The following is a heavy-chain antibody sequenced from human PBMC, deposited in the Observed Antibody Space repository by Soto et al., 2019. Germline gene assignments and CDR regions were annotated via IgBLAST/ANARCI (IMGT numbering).Heavy chain of an antibody. Sequence: SETLSLTCTVSGGSISSYYWSWIRQPPGKGLEWIGYIYYSGSTNYNPSLKSRVTISVDTSKNQFSLKLSSVTAADTAVYYCARAPVTTIYYYYGMDVWGQGTTVTVS. CDR3: ARAPVTTIYYYYGMDV. CDR1: GGSISSYY. J-gene: IGHJ6*02. CDR2: IYYSGST. V-gene: IGHV4-59*01. D-gene: IGHD5-12*01.